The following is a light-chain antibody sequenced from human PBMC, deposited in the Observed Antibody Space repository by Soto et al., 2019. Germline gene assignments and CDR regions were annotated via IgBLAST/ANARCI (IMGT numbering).Light chain of an antibody. CDR2: EVS. CDR1: SSDVGGYNY. CDR3: SSYAGSNYV. V-gene: IGLV2-8*01. Sequence: QSVLTQPPSTSGSPGQSVTISCTGTSSDVGGYNYVSWYKQHPGKAPKLMIYEVSKRPSGVPDRFSGSKSGNTASLTVSGLQAEDEDEYYCSSYAGSNYVFGTGTKVTVL. J-gene: IGLJ1*01.